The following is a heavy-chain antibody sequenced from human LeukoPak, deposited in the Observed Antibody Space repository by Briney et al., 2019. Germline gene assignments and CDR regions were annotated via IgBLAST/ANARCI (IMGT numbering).Heavy chain of an antibody. Sequence: ASVKVSCKASGYTFTGYYMHWVRQAPGQGLEWMGRINPNSGGTNYAQKFQGRVTMTRDTSISTAYMELSRLRSDDTAVYYCATSISGSYYVYDYWGQGTLVTVSS. J-gene: IGHJ4*02. V-gene: IGHV1-2*06. CDR3: ATSISGSYYVYDY. CDR2: INPNSGGT. CDR1: GYTFTGYY. D-gene: IGHD1-26*01.